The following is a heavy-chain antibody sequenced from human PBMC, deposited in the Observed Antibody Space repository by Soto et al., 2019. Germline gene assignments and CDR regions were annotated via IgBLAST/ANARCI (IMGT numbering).Heavy chain of an antibody. V-gene: IGHV3-74*01. CDR1: AFTFSDYW. D-gene: IGHD3-3*02. CDR2: INTDGSGT. J-gene: IGHJ4*02. CDR3: AALHLAGPAY. Sequence: EVQLVESGGDLVQPGGSLRLSCAASAFTFSDYWMHWVRQVPGKGLVWVSRINTDGSGTSYADFVKGRFTISRDNAKNTVFLQMNSLSADDTAVYYCAALHLAGPAYWGQGTLVTVSS.